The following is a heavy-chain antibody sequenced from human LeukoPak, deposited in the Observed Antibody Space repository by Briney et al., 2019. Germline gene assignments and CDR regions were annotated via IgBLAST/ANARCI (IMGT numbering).Heavy chain of an antibody. V-gene: IGHV1-69*13. CDR1: GYTFTSYA. Sequence: GASVKVSCKASGYTFTSYAMNWVRQAPGQGLEWMGGIIPIFGTANHAQKFQGRVTITADESTSTAYMELSSLRSEDTAVYYCARAPRHDITMVRENNWFDPWGQGTMVTVSS. CDR3: ARAPRHDITMVRENNWFDP. CDR2: IIPIFGTA. J-gene: IGHJ5*01. D-gene: IGHD3-10*01.